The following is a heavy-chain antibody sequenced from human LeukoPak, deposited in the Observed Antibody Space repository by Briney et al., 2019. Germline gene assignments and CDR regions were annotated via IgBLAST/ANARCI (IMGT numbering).Heavy chain of an antibody. J-gene: IGHJ3*02. D-gene: IGHD1-26*01. Sequence: ASVKVSCKASGYTFTSYDINWVREATGQGREWMGWLNPNSGNTGYAQKFQGRVTMTRNTSISTAYMELGSLRSEDTAVYYCARVWDPAFDIWGQGTMVTVSS. CDR3: ARVWDPAFDI. V-gene: IGHV1-8*01. CDR1: GYTFTSYD. CDR2: LNPNSGNT.